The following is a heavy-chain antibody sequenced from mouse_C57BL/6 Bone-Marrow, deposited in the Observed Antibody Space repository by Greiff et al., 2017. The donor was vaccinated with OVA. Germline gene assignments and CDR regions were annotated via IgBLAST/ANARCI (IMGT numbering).Heavy chain of an antibody. D-gene: IGHD1-1*01. Sequence: QVQLQQPGAELARPGASVKLSCKASGYTFTSYGISWVKQRTGQGLEWIGEIYPRSGNTYYNEKFKGKATLTADKSSSTAYMELRSLTSEDSAVYFCARSKVYYYGSSPFAYWGQGTLVTVSA. V-gene: IGHV1-81*01. J-gene: IGHJ3*01. CDR2: IYPRSGNT. CDR3: ARSKVYYYGSSPFAY. CDR1: GYTFTSYG.